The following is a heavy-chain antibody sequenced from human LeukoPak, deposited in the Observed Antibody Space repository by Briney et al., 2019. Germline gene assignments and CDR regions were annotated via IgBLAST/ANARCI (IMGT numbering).Heavy chain of an antibody. D-gene: IGHD1-1*01. CDR2: ISYDGSNK. Sequence: GRSLRLSCAASGFTFSSYAMHWVRQAPGKGLEWVAVISYDGSNKYYADSVKGRFTISRDNSKNTLYLQMNSLRAEDTAVYYCASLHWTGTTDYWGQGTLVTVSS. J-gene: IGHJ4*02. V-gene: IGHV3-30*04. CDR1: GFTFSSYA. CDR3: ASLHWTGTTDY.